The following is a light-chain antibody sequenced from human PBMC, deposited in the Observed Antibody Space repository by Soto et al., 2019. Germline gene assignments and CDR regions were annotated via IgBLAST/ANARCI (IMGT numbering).Light chain of an antibody. Sequence: DIQLTQSPSFLSASVGDRVTITCRASQGISGYLAWYQQKPGKAPKLLIYGATTLRSGFPSRFSGTGSGTEFTLTISSLQPEDFATYYCQQLTSDPRGFTFGPGTKVDIK. J-gene: IGKJ3*01. CDR1: QGISGY. V-gene: IGKV1-9*01. CDR2: GAT. CDR3: QQLTSDPRGFT.